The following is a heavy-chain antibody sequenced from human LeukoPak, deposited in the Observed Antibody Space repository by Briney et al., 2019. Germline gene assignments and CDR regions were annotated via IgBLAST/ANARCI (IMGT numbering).Heavy chain of an antibody. CDR3: AKDLLSSGWYGY. CDR1: GFTFSSYA. Sequence: PGGSLRLSCAASGFTFSSYAMSWVRQAPGKGLEWVSAISGSDGSTYYADSVKGRFTISRDNSKNTLYLQMNSLRAEDTAVYYCAKDLLSSGWYGYWGQGTLVTVSS. D-gene: IGHD6-19*01. J-gene: IGHJ4*02. V-gene: IGHV3-23*01. CDR2: ISGSDGST.